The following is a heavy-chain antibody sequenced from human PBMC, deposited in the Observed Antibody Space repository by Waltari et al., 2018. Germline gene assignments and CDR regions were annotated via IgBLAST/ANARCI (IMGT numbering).Heavy chain of an antibody. Sequence: EVQLVESGGGLVKPGGSLRLSCAASGFTFSSYSMNWARQAPGKGLEWVSSISSSSSYIYYADSVKGRFTISRDNAKNSLYLQMNSLRAEDTAVYYCARGEQQLVAFDYWGQGTLVTVSS. D-gene: IGHD6-13*01. J-gene: IGHJ4*02. V-gene: IGHV3-21*01. CDR3: ARGEQQLVAFDY. CDR1: GFTFSSYS. CDR2: ISSSSSYI.